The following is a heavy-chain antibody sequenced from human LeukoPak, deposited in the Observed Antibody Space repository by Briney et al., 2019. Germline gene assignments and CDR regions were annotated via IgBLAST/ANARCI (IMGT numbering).Heavy chain of an antibody. J-gene: IGHJ2*01. V-gene: IGHV4-59*01. Sequence: SETLSLTCAVSGGSISNYYCSWIRQPPGKGLEWLGYIHYSGYTNYNPSLKSRVTISVDTSKNQFSLNLSSVTAAATAVYYCARHWGSDWYFDLWGRGTLVTVSS. CDR1: GGSISNYY. CDR3: ARHWGSDWYFDL. CDR2: IHYSGYT. D-gene: IGHD7-27*01.